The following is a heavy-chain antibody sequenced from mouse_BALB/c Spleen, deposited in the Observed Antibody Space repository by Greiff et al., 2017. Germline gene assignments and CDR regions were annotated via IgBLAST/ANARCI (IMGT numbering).Heavy chain of an antibody. CDR3: ARRYGNYVGYFDY. CDR2: ISTYYGDA. CDR1: GYTFTDYA. J-gene: IGHJ2*01. D-gene: IGHD2-10*02. Sequence: VKLQQSGAELVRPGVSVKISCKGSGYTFTDYAMHWVKQSHAKSLEWIGVISTYYGDASYNQKFKGKATMTVDKSSSTAYMELARLTSEDSAIYYCARRYGNYVGYFDYWGQGTTLTVSS. V-gene: IGHV1S137*01.